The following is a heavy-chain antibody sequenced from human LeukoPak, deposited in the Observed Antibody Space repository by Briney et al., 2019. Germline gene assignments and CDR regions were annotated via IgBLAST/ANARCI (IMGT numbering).Heavy chain of an antibody. CDR3: ARQSDYDADTSRYMDV. D-gene: IGHD4/OR15-4a*01. CDR2: VYDNGDT. J-gene: IGHJ6*03. V-gene: IGHV4-59*01. Sequence: PSETLSLTCTVSGGSISGYLWTWIRQPPGKGLEWIGYVYDNGDTRYHPSFSGRVSISVDVSKNQFSLKLTSVLAADTADYFCARQSDYDADTSRYMDVWGKGTTVTVSS. CDR1: GGSISGYL.